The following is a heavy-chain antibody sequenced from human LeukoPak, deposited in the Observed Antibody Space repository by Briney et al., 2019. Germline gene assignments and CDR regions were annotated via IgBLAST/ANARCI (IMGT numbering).Heavy chain of an antibody. CDR2: IKQEGSEK. J-gene: IGHJ4*02. CDR3: ARQGGRAAPFGY. V-gene: IGHV3-7*01. CDR1: GFIFSNYW. Sequence: GGSLRLSCAASGFIFSNYWMSWVRQAPGKGLEWVANIKQEGSEKSYVDSVKGRFTISRDNPNNSLDLQMNSLRAEDTAVYYCARQGGRAAPFGYWGQGTLVTVSS. D-gene: IGHD2-15*01.